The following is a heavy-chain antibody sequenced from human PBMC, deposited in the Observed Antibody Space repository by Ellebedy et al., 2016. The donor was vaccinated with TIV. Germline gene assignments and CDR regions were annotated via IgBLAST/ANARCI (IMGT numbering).Heavy chain of an antibody. CDR3: ARDYGGNGEYFQH. CDR1: GGTFSSYA. Sequence: ASVKVSCKAFGGTFSSYAISWVRQAPGQGLEWMGGIIPIFGTANYAQKFQGRVTITADESTSTAYMELSSLRSEDTAVYYCARDYGGNGEYFQHWGQGTLVTVSS. D-gene: IGHD4-23*01. J-gene: IGHJ1*01. CDR2: IIPIFGTA. V-gene: IGHV1-69*13.